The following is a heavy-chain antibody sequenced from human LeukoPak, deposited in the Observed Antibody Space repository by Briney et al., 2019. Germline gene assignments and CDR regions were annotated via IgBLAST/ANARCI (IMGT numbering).Heavy chain of an antibody. CDR1: GGSFSDYY. Sequence: PSETLSLTCAVYGGSFSDYYWSCTRQPPGKGVEWIGEINHSGSTNYNPSLKSRVTISVDTSKNQFSLKLCSVAAADTAVYYCARGTNYYGSGSLHYYYYGMDVWGQGTTVTVSS. CDR3: ARGTNYYGSGSLHYYYYGMDV. V-gene: IGHV4-34*01. CDR2: INHSGST. J-gene: IGHJ6*02. D-gene: IGHD3-10*01.